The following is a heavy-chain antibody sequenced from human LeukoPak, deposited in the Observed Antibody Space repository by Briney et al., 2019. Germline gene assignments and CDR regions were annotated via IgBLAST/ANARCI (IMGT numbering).Heavy chain of an antibody. Sequence: PGGSLRLSCAASGFTFSSYAMSWVRQAPGKGLEWVSAISGSGGGTYYADSVKGRFTISRDNSNNTLYVQMNSLRAEDTALYYCAKSRSGSANWALQIFDNWGQGTLVTVSS. CDR1: GFTFSSYA. CDR3: AKSRSGSANWALQIFDN. D-gene: IGHD1-1*01. V-gene: IGHV3-23*01. J-gene: IGHJ4*02. CDR2: ISGSGGGT.